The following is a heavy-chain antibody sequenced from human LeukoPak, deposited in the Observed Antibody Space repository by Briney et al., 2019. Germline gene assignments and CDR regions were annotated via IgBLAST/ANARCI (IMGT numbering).Heavy chain of an antibody. CDR1: GYRFCSYG. V-gene: IGHV1-18*01. J-gene: IGHJ2*01. Sequence: ASVKVSCKASGYRFCSYGISWVRQAPGQGLEWMGWVSGYSGNTNYAQKFQGRLTLTRDTSTSTAYMELTSLRSDDAAVYYCAREYWYESSGSAFLDPWGRGTLVAVAS. CDR3: AREYWYESSGSAFLDP. D-gene: IGHD3-22*01. CDR2: VSGYSGNT.